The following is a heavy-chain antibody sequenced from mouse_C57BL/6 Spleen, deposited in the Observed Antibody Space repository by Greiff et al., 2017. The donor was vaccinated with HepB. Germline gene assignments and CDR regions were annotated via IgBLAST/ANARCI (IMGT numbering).Heavy chain of an antibody. CDR1: GFNIKDYY. CDR3: ARYYYGSSYEYFDV. V-gene: IGHV14-2*01. J-gene: IGHJ1*03. Sequence: EVQLQQSGAELVKPGASVKLSCTASGFNIKDYYMHWVKQRTEQGLEWIGRIDPEDGENKYAPKFQGKATITADTSSNTAYLQLSSLTSEDTAVYYCARYYYGSSYEYFDVWGTGTTVTVSS. D-gene: IGHD1-1*01. CDR2: IDPEDGEN.